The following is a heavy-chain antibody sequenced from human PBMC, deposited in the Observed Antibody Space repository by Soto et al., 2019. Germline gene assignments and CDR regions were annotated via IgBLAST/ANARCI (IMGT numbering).Heavy chain of an antibody. D-gene: IGHD6-13*01. J-gene: IGHJ3*02. CDR1: GYTFTSYG. CDR3: ARDPGYSTTWHQAFDI. Sequence: QVQLVQSGAEVKKPGASVKVSCKASGYTFTSYGISWVRQAPGLGPEWMGRISTYNGNTNYVQKLQGRVTMTTDTSTNTAYMELRSLRYDDTAVYYCARDPGYSTTWHQAFDIWGQGTMVTVSS. V-gene: IGHV1-18*01. CDR2: ISTYNGNT.